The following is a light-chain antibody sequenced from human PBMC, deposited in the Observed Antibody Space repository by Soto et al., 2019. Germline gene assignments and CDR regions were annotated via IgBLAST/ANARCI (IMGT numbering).Light chain of an antibody. CDR3: SSYTNRNTLDYV. J-gene: IGLJ1*01. CDR1: SSDVGGYNY. CDR2: EVS. Sequence: QSALTQPASVSGSPGQSITISCTGTSSDVGGYNYVSWYQQHPGKAPKLMIYEVSNRPSGVSNRFSGSKSGNTASLTISGLQAEDEADYYCSSYTNRNTLDYVFGTGTKVTVL. V-gene: IGLV2-14*01.